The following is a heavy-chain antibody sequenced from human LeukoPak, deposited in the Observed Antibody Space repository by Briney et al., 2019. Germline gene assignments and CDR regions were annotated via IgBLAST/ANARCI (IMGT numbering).Heavy chain of an antibody. D-gene: IGHD1-26*01. Sequence: GGSLRLSCTASGFTFGDYGMSWVRQAPGKGLEWVSYISSSGDTIYYADSVKGRFTISRDHAKNSLSLQMNSLRAEDTAVYYCARGGTYLFYCGQGTLVTVSS. CDR1: GFTFGDYG. CDR2: ISSSGDTI. J-gene: IGHJ4*02. CDR3: ARGGTYLFY. V-gene: IGHV3-48*03.